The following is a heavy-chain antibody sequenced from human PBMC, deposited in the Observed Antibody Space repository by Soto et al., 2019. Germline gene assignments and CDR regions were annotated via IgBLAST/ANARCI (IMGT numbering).Heavy chain of an antibody. CDR1: GGTFSSYA. CDR2: IIPIFGTA. CDR3: ARVNCSGGSCYSGNWFDP. Sequence: QVQLVQSGAEVKKPGSSVKVSCKASGGTFSSYAISWVRQAPGQGLEWMGGIIPIFGTANYAQKFQGRVTITADESTSTAYMELSSLRSEDTAVYYCARVNCSGGSCYSGNWFDPWGQGTLVTVSS. V-gene: IGHV1-69*12. J-gene: IGHJ5*02. D-gene: IGHD2-15*01.